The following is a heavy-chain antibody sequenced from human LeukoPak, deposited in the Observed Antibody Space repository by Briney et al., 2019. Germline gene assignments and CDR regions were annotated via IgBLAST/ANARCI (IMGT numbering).Heavy chain of an antibody. CDR1: GGSISSYY. Sequence: SETLSLTCTVSGGSISSYYWSWIRQPAGKGLEWIGRIYTSGSTNYNPSLKSRVTMSVDTSKNQFSLKLSSVTAADTAVYYCARDRLKGQWLVMDYWGQGTLVTVSS. D-gene: IGHD6-19*01. CDR2: IYTSGST. V-gene: IGHV4-4*07. CDR3: ARDRLKGQWLVMDY. J-gene: IGHJ4*02.